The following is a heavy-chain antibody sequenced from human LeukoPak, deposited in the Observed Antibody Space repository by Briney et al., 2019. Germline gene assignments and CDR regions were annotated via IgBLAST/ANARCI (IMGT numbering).Heavy chain of an antibody. V-gene: IGHV4-30-4*01. D-gene: IGHD3-10*01. CDR2: IYYSGST. Sequence: PSETLSLTCTVSGGSISSGDYYWSWIRQPPGKGLEWIGYIYYSGSTYYKPSLKSRVTISVDTSKNQFSLKLSSVTAADTAVYYCASEHGSGLYYFDYWGQGTLVTVSS. CDR1: GGSISSGDYY. J-gene: IGHJ4*02. CDR3: ASEHGSGLYYFDY.